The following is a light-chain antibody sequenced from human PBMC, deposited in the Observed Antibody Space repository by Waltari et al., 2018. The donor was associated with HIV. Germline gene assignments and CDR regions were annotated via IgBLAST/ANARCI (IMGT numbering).Light chain of an antibody. CDR1: QSLLYSANNKNY. V-gene: IGKV4-1*01. CDR3: QQYFSPPYT. J-gene: IGKJ2*01. Sequence: DPVITQIPDSIAVFVGERAPINCSASQSLLYSANNKNYLAWYQQKPGQGPKLLIYWASTRESGVPDRFSGSGSGTDFTLTISNLQAEDVAVYFCQQYFSPPYTFGQGTKLEIK. CDR2: WAS.